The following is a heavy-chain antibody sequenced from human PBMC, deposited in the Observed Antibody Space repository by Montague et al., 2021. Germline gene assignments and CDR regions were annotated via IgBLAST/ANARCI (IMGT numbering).Heavy chain of an antibody. CDR3: ASAEDYFGSGSYLGFDY. J-gene: IGHJ4*02. Sequence: TLSLTCTVSGGSISSGGYYWSWIRQLPGKGLEWIGYIFYSGNTYYNPSLKSRVTVSVDPSKNQFSLKLSSVTAADTAVYYCASAEDYFGSGSYLGFDYWGQGTLVTVSS. V-gene: IGHV4-31*03. D-gene: IGHD3-10*01. CDR1: GGSISSGGYY. CDR2: IFYSGNT.